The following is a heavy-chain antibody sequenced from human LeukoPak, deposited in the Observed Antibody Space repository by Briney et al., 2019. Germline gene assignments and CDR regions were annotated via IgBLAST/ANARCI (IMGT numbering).Heavy chain of an antibody. V-gene: IGHV1-18*01. CDR2: ISPYNGNT. Sequence: ASVKVSCKASGYTFTSYGISWVRQAPGRGLEWMGWISPYNGNTNYAQKLQGRVTMTTDTSTSTAYMELRSLRSDDTAVYYCARDFLDIDSSGYWYWGQGTLVTVSS. J-gene: IGHJ4*02. CDR1: GYTFTSYG. CDR3: ARDFLDIDSSGYWY. D-gene: IGHD3-22*01.